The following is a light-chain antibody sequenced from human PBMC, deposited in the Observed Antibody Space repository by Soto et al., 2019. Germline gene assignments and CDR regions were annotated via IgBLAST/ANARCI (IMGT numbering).Light chain of an antibody. J-gene: IGLJ1*01. V-gene: IGLV1-40*01. CDR2: DNT. CDR1: SSNIGAGYD. CDR3: QSYDNSLSGLYV. Sequence: QSALTQPPSVSGAPGQRVSISCTGSSSNIGAGYDVHWYRQLPGAAPRLLIYDNTDRPSGVPDRFSGSKSGTSASLAITGLQAEDEADYFCQSYDNSLSGLYVFGTGTKLTVL.